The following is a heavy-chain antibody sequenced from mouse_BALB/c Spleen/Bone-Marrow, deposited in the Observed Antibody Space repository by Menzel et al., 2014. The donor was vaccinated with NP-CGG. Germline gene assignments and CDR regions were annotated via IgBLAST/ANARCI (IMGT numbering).Heavy chain of an antibody. V-gene: IGHV10S3*01. CDR1: GFTFNTNA. CDR3: VRGDDYDAWFTY. D-gene: IGHD2-4*01. Sequence: EVMLVESGGGLVQPKGSLKLSCAASGFTFNTNAMNWVRQAPGKGLEWVARIRSKNNNYATYYADSVKDRFTISRDDSQSMLYLQMNYLKTEDTAMYYCVRGDDYDAWFTYWGQGTLVTVSA. J-gene: IGHJ3*01. CDR2: IRSKNNNYAT.